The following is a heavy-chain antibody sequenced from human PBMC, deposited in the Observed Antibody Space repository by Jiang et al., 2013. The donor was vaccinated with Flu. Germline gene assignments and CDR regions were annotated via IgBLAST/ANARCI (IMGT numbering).Heavy chain of an antibody. CDR3: ARGPRAGPRGWFDP. CDR2: THSSGVT. Sequence: GSGLVKPSQTLSLTCTVSGGSISSGGYYLSWFRQPAGKGLEWIGRTHSSGVTKYNPSLQSRVTISIDSLRLSSVTAADTAMYYCARGPRAGPRGWFDPWGQGSWSPSPQ. J-gene: IGHJ5*02. CDR1: GGSISSGGYY. D-gene: IGHD3-10*01. V-gene: IGHV4-61*02.